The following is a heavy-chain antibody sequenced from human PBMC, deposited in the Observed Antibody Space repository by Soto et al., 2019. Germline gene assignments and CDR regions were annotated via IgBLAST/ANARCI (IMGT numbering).Heavy chain of an antibody. CDR2: IYYSGST. CDR3: ARVSLLDDFWSGYVDY. J-gene: IGHJ4*02. CDR1: GGSISSGGYS. Sequence: LSLTCAVSGGSISSGGYSWSWIRQPPGKGLEWIGYIYYSGSTNYNPSLKSRVTISVDTSKNQFSLKLSSVTAADTAVYYCARVSLLDDFWSGYVDYWGQGTLVTVSS. V-gene: IGHV4-61*08. D-gene: IGHD3-3*01.